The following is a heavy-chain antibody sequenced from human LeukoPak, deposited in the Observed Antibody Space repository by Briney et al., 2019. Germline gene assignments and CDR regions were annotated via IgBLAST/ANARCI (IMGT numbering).Heavy chain of an antibody. CDR1: GCTFSSYV. V-gene: IGHV3-23*01. CDR2: ISGPGGST. Sequence: PGGSLRLSCAASGCTFSSYVMTWVRQAPGKGLEWVSAISGPGGSTYYADSVKGRFTISRDNSKSTLYLQMNSLRVEDSAIFYCAKAPQGYGAYALPANWGQGTLVTVSS. J-gene: IGHJ4*02. D-gene: IGHD5-12*01. CDR3: AKAPQGYGAYALPAN.